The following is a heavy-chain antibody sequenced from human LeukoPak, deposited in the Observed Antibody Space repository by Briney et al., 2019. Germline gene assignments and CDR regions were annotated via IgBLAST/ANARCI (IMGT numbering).Heavy chain of an antibody. CDR1: VFSFTDYP. CDR3: AAGQRDAFDY. CDR2: IRTTAEGAKYA. D-gene: IGHD5-24*01. J-gene: IGHJ4*02. V-gene: IGHV3-48*02. Sequence: GGSLRLSCATSVFSFTDYPMNWVRQAPGKGLAWISNIRTTAEGAKYAYYADSVKGRVTISRDDGKNTLYLHMNSLRDDDTAVYYAAAGQRDAFDYWGQGILVTVSS.